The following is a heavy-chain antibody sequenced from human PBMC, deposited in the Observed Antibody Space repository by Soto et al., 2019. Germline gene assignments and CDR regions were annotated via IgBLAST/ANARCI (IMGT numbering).Heavy chain of an antibody. J-gene: IGHJ6*02. CDR1: GYSFTDYH. D-gene: IGHD2-8*01. Sequence: ASVKVSCKASGYSFTDYHIHWVRQAPGQGLEWLGRINPKSGGTSTAQKFQGWVTMTTDTSISTASMELTRLTSDDTAIYYCARGDSTDCSNGVCSFFYNHDMDVWGQGTPVTVYS. CDR2: INPKSGGT. CDR3: ARGDSTDCSNGVCSFFYNHDMDV. V-gene: IGHV1-2*04.